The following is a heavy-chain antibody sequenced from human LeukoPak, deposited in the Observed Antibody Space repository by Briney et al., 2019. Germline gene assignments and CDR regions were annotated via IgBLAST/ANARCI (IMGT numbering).Heavy chain of an antibody. CDR1: GYTFTSYG. CDR2: ISAYDGNT. J-gene: IGHJ3*02. CDR3: ARDLAVVTAFGQHAFDI. Sequence: GASVKVSCKASGYTFTSYGISWVRQAPGQGLEWMGWISAYDGNTNYASNLQGRVTMTTDTSTSTAYMELRSQRSDDTAVYYCARDLAVVTAFGQHAFDIWGQGTMVTVSS. V-gene: IGHV1-18*01. D-gene: IGHD2-21*02.